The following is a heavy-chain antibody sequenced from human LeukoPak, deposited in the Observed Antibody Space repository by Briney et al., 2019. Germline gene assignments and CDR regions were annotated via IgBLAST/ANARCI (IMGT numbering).Heavy chain of an antibody. V-gene: IGHV1-2*02. CDR1: GYKFTDNY. J-gene: IGHJ4*02. D-gene: IGHD3-16*01. CDR3: APTAEAYTSWWKV. Sequence: ASVTVSCKASGYKFTDNYMHWVRQAPGQGLEFLGWINPDSGFTNYAQKFKGRVTMTRDTSISTAYLEVRSLTSDDTAVYYCAPTAEAYTSWWKVWGQGTLVTVSS. CDR2: INPDSGFT.